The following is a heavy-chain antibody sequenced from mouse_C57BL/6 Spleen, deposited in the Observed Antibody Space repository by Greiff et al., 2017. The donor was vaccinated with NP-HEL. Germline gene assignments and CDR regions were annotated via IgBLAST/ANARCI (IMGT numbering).Heavy chain of an antibody. J-gene: IGHJ3*01. CDR3: TRDHGGGPY. Sequence: VVESGEGLVKPGGSLKLSCAASGFTFSSYAMSWVRQTPEKRLEWVAYISSGGDYIYYADTVKGRFTISRDNARNTLYLQMSSLKSEDTAMYYCTRDHGGGPYWGQGTLVTVSA. V-gene: IGHV5-9-1*02. CDR1: GFTFSSYA. CDR2: ISSGGDYI.